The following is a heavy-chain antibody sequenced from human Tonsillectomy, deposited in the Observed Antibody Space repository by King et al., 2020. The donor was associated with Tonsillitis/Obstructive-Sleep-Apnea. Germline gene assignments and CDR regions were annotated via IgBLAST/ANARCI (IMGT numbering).Heavy chain of an antibody. Sequence: VQLVESGGDLVRPGGSLRLSCAASTFTFSPYWMHWVPQSPGKGLDGVSNINSAGSTTTYTDSVKGRFTISRDNAKNTLYLQMNSLRAEDTAVYFCVRGPEGVLYRLDVWGKGTTVTVFS. J-gene: IGHJ6*04. D-gene: IGHD2-8*01. CDR1: TFTFSPYW. CDR2: INSAGSTT. V-gene: IGHV3-74*01. CDR3: VRGPEGVLYRLDV.